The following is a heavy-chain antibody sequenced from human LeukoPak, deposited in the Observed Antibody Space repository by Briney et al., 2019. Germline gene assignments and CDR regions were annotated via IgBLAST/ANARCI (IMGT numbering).Heavy chain of an antibody. D-gene: IGHD3-10*01. CDR3: ARGERGIRGVPNKALHFDY. CDR1: GGSFSGYY. Sequence: SETLSLTCAVYGGSFSGYYWTWIRQPPGKGLERIGDINQSGSANYNPSLKSRVTISKDMSKKQFSLKLTSVTAADTAVYYCARGERGIRGVPNKALHFDYWGQGTLVTVSS. V-gene: IGHV4-34*01. J-gene: IGHJ4*02. CDR2: INQSGSA.